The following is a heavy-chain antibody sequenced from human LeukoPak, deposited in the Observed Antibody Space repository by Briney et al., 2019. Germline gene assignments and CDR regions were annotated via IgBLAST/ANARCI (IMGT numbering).Heavy chain of an antibody. J-gene: IGHJ3*02. CDR3: AKDRSDLRVAAAGRDAFDI. CDR2: ISGSGGST. V-gene: IGHV3-23*01. D-gene: IGHD6-13*01. Sequence: GGSLRLSCAASGFTFSSCAMSWVRQAPGKGLEWVSAISGSGGSTYYADSVKGRFTISRDNSKNTLYLQMNSLRAEDTAVYYCAKDRSDLRVAAAGRDAFDIWGQGTMVTVSS. CDR1: GFTFSSCA.